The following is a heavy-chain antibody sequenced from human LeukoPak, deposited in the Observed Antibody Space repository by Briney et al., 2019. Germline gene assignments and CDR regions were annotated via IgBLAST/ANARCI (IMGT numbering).Heavy chain of an antibody. CDR2: IFYSGTT. Sequence: PSETLSLTCTVSGDSITSSSTYYWGWIRQPPGKGLEWIGSIFYSGTTYYNPSLKSRVTISLDLSKNQFSLKLSSVTAADTAVYYCARARGYSYASDYWGQGTLVTVSS. CDR3: ARARGYSYASDY. D-gene: IGHD5-18*01. CDR1: GDSITSSSTYY. J-gene: IGHJ4*02. V-gene: IGHV4-39*07.